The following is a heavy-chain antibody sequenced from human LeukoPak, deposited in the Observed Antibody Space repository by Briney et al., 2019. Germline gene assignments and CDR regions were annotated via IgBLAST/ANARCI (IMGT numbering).Heavy chain of an antibody. J-gene: IGHJ5*02. D-gene: IGHD5-18*01. Sequence: SETLSLTCTLSVGSISSGSYYGSWIWQPAGKGLEWIGRIYTSGSTNYNPSLKSRVTISVDTSKNQFSLKLSSVTAADTAVYYWARGSYGNWFDPWGQGTLVTVSS. CDR3: ARGSYGNWFDP. V-gene: IGHV4-61*02. CDR1: VGSISSGSYY. CDR2: IYTSGST.